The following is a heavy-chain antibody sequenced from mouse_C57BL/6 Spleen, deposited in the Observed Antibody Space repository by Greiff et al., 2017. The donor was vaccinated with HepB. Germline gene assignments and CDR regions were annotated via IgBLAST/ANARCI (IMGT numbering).Heavy chain of an antibody. CDR3: ARGDYDWYYFDY. D-gene: IGHD2-4*01. CDR1: GFNIKNTY. CDR2: IDPANGNT. J-gene: IGHJ2*01. V-gene: IGHV14-3*01. Sequence: DVKLVESVAELVRPGASVKLSCTASGFNIKNTYMHWVKQRPEQGLEWIGRIDPANGNTKYAPKFQGKATITADTSSNTAYLQLSSLTSEDTAIYYCARGDYDWYYFDYWGQGTTLTVSS.